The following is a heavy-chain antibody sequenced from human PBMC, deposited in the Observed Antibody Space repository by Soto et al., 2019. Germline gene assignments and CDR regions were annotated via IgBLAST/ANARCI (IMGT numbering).Heavy chain of an antibody. CDR1: GFSLSTSRVS. J-gene: IGHJ4*02. D-gene: IGHD3-3*01. Sequence: SGPTLVNPPQTLTLTCTFSGFSLSTSRVSVTWIRQPPGKALEWLARIDWDDAKFFNTSLKTRLTVSKDTSKNQVVLTMTHMDPVDTATYYCARMIFGRSGEYYFDYWGQGILVTVSS. CDR2: IDWDDAK. V-gene: IGHV2-70*17. CDR3: ARMIFGRSGEYYFDY.